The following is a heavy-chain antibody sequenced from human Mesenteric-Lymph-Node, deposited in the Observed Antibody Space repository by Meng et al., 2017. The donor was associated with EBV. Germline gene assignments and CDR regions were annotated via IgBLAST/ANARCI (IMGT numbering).Heavy chain of an antibody. CDR3: ARGPMTTVTMDDY. CDR2: INPNRGDT. D-gene: IGHD4-17*01. CDR1: GYTFTSYG. V-gene: IGHV1-2*02. Sequence: QVQLLKSGAEVKKPGASVTFSCKASGYTFTSYGISWVRQAPGQGLEWMGWINPNRGDTNYAQRFQGRVTMTRDTSISTAYMELSSLRSDDTAVYFCARGPMTTVTMDDYWGQGTLVTVSS. J-gene: IGHJ4*02.